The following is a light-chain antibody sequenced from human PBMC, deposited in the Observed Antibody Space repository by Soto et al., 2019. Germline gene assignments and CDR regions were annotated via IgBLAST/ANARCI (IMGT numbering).Light chain of an antibody. CDR1: SSDVGGYNY. CDR2: EVS. Sequence: QSAVTQPSSVSGSPGQSITISCTGTSSDVGGYNYVSWYQQHPGKAPNLMIYEVSNRPSGVSNRFSGSTSGNTASLTISGLQAEDEADYYCSSYTSSSTLVFGTGTKVTVL. V-gene: IGLV2-14*01. CDR3: SSYTSSSTLV. J-gene: IGLJ1*01.